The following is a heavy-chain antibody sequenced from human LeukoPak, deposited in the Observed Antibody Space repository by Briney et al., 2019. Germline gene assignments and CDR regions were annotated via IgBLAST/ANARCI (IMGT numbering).Heavy chain of an antibody. Sequence: GGSLRLSCAASGFTVSSNYMSWVRQAPGKGLEWVSVIYSGGSTYYADSVKGRFTISRDNSKNTLYLQMNSLRAEDTAVYYCAKFKSIAAAGSDAFDIWGQGTMVTVSS. V-gene: IGHV3-66*01. CDR2: IYSGGST. CDR3: AKFKSIAAAGSDAFDI. D-gene: IGHD6-13*01. J-gene: IGHJ3*02. CDR1: GFTVSSNY.